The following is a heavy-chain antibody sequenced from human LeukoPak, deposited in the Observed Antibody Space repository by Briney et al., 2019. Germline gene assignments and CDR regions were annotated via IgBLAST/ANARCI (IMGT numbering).Heavy chain of an antibody. J-gene: IGHJ3*02. CDR1: GYTFTSYY. D-gene: IGHD3-3*01. Sequence: GASVKVSCKASGYTFTSYYMHWVRQAPGQGLEWMGIINPSGGSTSYAQKFQGRVTMPRDTSTSTVYMELSSLRSEDTAVYYCARDGWENDFWSRGAFDIWGQGTMVTVSS. CDR3: ARDGWENDFWSRGAFDI. CDR2: INPSGGST. V-gene: IGHV1-46*01.